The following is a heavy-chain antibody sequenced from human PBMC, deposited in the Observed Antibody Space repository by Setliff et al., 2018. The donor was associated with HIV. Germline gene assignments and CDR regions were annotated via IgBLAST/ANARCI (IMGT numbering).Heavy chain of an antibody. Sequence: ASVKVSCKTSGYTFTAYGINWVRQAPGQGLEWMGGISSINGNTNYAQKFQGRVTMTTDTFTNTAYMELRSLRSNDTAVYYCARGTINNYFDYWGQGTLVTVSS. D-gene: IGHD2-21*01. J-gene: IGHJ4*02. CDR1: GYTFTAYG. V-gene: IGHV1-18*01. CDR2: ISSINGNT. CDR3: ARGTINNYFDY.